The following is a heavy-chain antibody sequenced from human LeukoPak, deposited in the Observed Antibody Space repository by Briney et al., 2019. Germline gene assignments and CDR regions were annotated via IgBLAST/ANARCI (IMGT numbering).Heavy chain of an antibody. CDR1: GGSISSGGYY. CDR3: ARTSLGYFQR. J-gene: IGHJ1*01. CDR2: IYYSGST. V-gene: IGHV4-31*03. Sequence: SETLSLTCTVSGGSISSGGYYWSWIRQHPGKGLEWIGYIYYSGSTYYNPSLKSRVTISVDTSKDQFSLKLSSVTAADTAVYYCARTSLGYFQRWGQGTLVTVSS. D-gene: IGHD3-16*01.